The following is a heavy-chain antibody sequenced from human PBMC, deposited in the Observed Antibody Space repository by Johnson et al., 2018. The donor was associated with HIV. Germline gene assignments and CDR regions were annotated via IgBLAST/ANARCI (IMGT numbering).Heavy chain of an antibody. D-gene: IGHD7-27*01. CDR1: GFTFSNAW. CDR2: IKSKTDGGTT. V-gene: IGHV3-15*01. CDR3: ARAIGNWDAFDI. Sequence: VQLVESGGGLVKPGGSLRLSCAASGFTFSNAWMSWVRQAPGKGLEWVGRIKSKTDGGTTDYAAPVKGRFTISRDDSKNTLYLQMNSLRAEDTAVYDCARAIGNWDAFDIWGQGTMVTVSS. J-gene: IGHJ3*02.